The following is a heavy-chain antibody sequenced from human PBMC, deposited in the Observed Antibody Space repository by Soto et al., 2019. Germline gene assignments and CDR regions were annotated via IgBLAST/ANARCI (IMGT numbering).Heavy chain of an antibody. CDR3: AREGGSAYGMDV. D-gene: IGHD1-26*01. J-gene: IGHJ6*02. CDR1: GYTFTGYY. Sequence: QVQLVQSGTEVKKPGASVKVSCKTSGYTFTGYYIHWVRQAPGQGLDWMGWINPSSGASKNAQKFQGRVTMTSDTSISTAYLEVSRLKSGDTAVYYCAREGGSAYGMDVWGQGTTVIVSS. V-gene: IGHV1-2*02. CDR2: INPSSGAS.